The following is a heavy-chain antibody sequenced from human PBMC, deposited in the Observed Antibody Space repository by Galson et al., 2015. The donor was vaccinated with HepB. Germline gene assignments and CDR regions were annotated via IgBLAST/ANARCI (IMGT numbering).Heavy chain of an antibody. J-gene: IGHJ4*02. CDR3: ARRSYWDSSGQYFDY. D-gene: IGHD6-19*01. V-gene: IGHV5-51*01. CDR2: IYPGDSDT. Sequence: QSGAEVKKPGESLKISCKGSGYSFSSYWIGWVRQMPGKGLEWMGIIYPGDSDTRYSPSFQGHVTISADKSTSTAYLQWSSLKASDTAMYYCARRSYWDSSGQYFDYWGQGTLVTVSS. CDR1: GYSFSSYW.